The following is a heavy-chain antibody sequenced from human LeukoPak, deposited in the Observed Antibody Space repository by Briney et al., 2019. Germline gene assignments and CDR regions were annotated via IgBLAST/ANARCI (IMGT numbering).Heavy chain of an antibody. Sequence: SETLSLTCTVSGGSISSNSYYWGWIRQPPGKGLEWIGSIYYNGTTFYNPSLKSRVTISVDTSKNQFSLKLTSVTAADTAMYYCARRVIAATLDYWGQGTLVTVSS. J-gene: IGHJ4*02. V-gene: IGHV4-39*01. CDR3: ARRVIAATLDY. CDR1: GGSISSNSYY. CDR2: IYYNGTT. D-gene: IGHD2/OR15-2a*01.